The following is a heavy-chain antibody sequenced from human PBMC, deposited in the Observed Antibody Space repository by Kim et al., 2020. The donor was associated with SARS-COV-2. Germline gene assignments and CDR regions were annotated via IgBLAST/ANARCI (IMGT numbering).Heavy chain of an antibody. D-gene: IGHD3-10*01. CDR2: ISWNSGSI. J-gene: IGHJ4*02. CDR3: AKDMDPYYYGSGSYLN. Sequence: GGSLRLSCAASGFTFDDYAMHWVRQAPGKGLEWVSGISWNSGSIGYADSVKGRFTISRDNAKNSLYLQMNSLRAEDTALYYCAKDMDPYYYGSGSYLNWGQGTLVTVSS. V-gene: IGHV3-9*01. CDR1: GFTFDDYA.